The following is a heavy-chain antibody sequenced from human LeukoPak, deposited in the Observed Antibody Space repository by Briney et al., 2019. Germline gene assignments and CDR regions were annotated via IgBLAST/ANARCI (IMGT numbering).Heavy chain of an antibody. D-gene: IGHD3-3*01. CDR1: GGSINNYY. CDR3: ASAPGYYDFWSGSPAVGYFDY. Sequence: SETLSLTCTVSGGSINNYYWSWIRQPPGKGLEWIGYIYYSGSTNYNPSLKSRVTISVDTSKNQFSLKLSSVTAADTAVYYCASAPGYYDFWSGSPAVGYFDYWGQGTLVTVSS. V-gene: IGHV4-59*01. CDR2: IYYSGST. J-gene: IGHJ4*02.